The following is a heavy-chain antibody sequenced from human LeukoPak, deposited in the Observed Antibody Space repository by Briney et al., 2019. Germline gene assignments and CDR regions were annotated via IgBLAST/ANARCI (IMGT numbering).Heavy chain of an antibody. V-gene: IGHV3-23*01. J-gene: IGHJ4*02. CDR3: AKDYRDYYDSSGYYPIDY. Sequence: GGSLRLSCAASGFTFSSYAMSWVRQAPGKGLEWASAISGSGGSTYYADSVKGRFTISRDNSKNTLYLQMNSLRAEDTAVYYCAKDYRDYYDSSGYYPIDYWGQGTLDTVSS. D-gene: IGHD3-22*01. CDR2: ISGSGGST. CDR1: GFTFSSYA.